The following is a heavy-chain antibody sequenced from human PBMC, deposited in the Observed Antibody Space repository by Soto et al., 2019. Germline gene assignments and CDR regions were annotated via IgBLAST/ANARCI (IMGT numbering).Heavy chain of an antibody. V-gene: IGHV3-7*05. CDR3: ARVVPAAMSYYYYYGMDV. Sequence: GGSLRLSCAASGFTFSSYWMSWVRQAPGKGLEWVANIKQDGSEKYYVDSAKGRFTISRDNAKNSLYLQMNSLRAEDTAVYYCARVVPAAMSYYYYYGMDVWGQGTTVTVSS. J-gene: IGHJ6*02. D-gene: IGHD2-2*01. CDR1: GFTFSSYW. CDR2: IKQDGSEK.